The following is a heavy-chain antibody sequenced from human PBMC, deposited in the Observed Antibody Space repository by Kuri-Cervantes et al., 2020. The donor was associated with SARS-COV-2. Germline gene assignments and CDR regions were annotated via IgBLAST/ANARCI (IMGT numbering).Heavy chain of an antibody. V-gene: IGHV4-34*01. CDR2: INHGGST. CDR3: ARGKIVVVPAPILGLGPYYSSYYMDV. D-gene: IGHD2-2*01. CDR1: GGSFSGCH. Sequence: GSLRLSCAVYGGSFSGCHWSWIRQRPGKGLEWVGEINHGGSTNYNPSLKSRVTISVDTSKNQVSLKLTSVTAADTAVYYCARGKIVVVPAPILGLGPYYSSYYMDVWGKGTTVTVSS. J-gene: IGHJ6*03.